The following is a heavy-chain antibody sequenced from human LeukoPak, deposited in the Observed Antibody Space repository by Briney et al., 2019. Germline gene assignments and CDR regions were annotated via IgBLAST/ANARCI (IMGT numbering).Heavy chain of an antibody. CDR3: ARDKMVGATTGSLFDN. CDR2: IRSKANSYAT. J-gene: IGHJ4*02. CDR1: GFTFSSYS. V-gene: IGHV3-73*01. D-gene: IGHD1-26*01. Sequence: GGSLRLSCAASGFTFSSYSMNWVRQASGKGLEWVGRIRSKANSYATAYAASVKGRFTISRDDSKNTAYLQMNSLRAEDMGVYYCARDKMVGATTGSLFDNWGQGTLVTVSS.